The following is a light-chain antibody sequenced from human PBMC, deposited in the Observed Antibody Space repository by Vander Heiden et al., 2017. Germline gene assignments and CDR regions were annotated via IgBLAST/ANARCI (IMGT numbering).Light chain of an antibody. CDR2: RNN. J-gene: IGLJ2*01. Sequence: QSVLTQPPSASGPPGQRVTISCSGSSSNIGSNYVYWYQQRPGTAPKLPIYRNNQRPSGVPDRFSGSQSGTSASLAISGRRSEDEADYYCAAWDDSLSGVVFGGGTKLTVL. V-gene: IGLV1-47*01. CDR3: AAWDDSLSGVV. CDR1: SSNIGSNY.